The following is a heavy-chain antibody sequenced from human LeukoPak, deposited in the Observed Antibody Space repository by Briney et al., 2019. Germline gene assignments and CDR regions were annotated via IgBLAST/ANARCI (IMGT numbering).Heavy chain of an antibody. CDR1: GGSISSYY. D-gene: IGHD1-7*01. V-gene: IGHV4-4*09. Sequence: SETLSLTCTDSGGSISSYYWSWIRQPPGKGLEWIGYIYTSGSTNYNPSLKSRVTISVDTSKNQFSLKLSSVTAADTAVYYCARRAPGITGTYIFDYWGQGTLVTVSS. J-gene: IGHJ4*02. CDR3: ARRAPGITGTYIFDY. CDR2: IYTSGST.